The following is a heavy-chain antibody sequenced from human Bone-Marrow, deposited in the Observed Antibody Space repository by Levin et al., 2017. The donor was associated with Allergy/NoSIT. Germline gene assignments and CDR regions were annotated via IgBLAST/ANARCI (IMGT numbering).Heavy chain of an antibody. D-gene: IGHD3-10*01. J-gene: IGHJ4*02. CDR3: VTQSGDGHHYFDH. V-gene: IGHV1-24*01. CDR1: GYTLTELS. CDR2: FDPEDDET. Sequence: GESLKISCQVSGYTLTELSMHWVRQAPGKGLEWVGGFDPEDDETIYAQKLQGRVTMTEDTSTDTAYMELSSLRSEDTAVYWCVTQSGDGHHYFDHWGQGTLVTVSS.